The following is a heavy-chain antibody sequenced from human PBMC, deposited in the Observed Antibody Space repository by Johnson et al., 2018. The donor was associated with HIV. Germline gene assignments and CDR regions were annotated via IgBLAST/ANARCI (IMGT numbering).Heavy chain of an antibody. V-gene: IGHV3-7*01. CDR3: AREDGDYGDSIIDDACDI. CDR1: GFTFSSYW. CDR2: IKQDGSEK. Sequence: DVQVVESGGRLVQPGGSLGLSCSASGFTFSSYWMTWVRQAPGKGLEWVANIKQDGSEKYYVDSVRGRFTISRDNAKNSLYLQMNSLRAEDTAVYYCAREDGDYGDSIIDDACDIWGQGTMVTVSS. D-gene: IGHD4-17*01. J-gene: IGHJ3*02.